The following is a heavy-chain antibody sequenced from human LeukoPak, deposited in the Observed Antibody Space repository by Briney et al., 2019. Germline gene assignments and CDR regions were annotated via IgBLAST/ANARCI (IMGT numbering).Heavy chain of an antibody. CDR3: ARDLFYGRYYFDY. CDR2: ISGSGGGT. D-gene: IGHD3-16*01. Sequence: GGSLRLSCAASGFTFNNYAMTWVRQAPGKGLEWVSAISGSGGGTYYADSVKGRFTISRDNSKNTLYLQMNSLRAEDTAVYYCARDLFYGRYYFDYWGQGTLVTVSS. J-gene: IGHJ4*02. V-gene: IGHV3-23*01. CDR1: GFTFNNYA.